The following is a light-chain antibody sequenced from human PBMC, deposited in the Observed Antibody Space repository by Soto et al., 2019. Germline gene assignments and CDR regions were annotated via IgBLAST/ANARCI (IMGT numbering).Light chain of an antibody. Sequence: EIVLTQSPGTLSLSPGERATLNCRASQSVRSSYLAWYQQQPGQAPRLLIHDASRRATGIPDRFSGSGSGTDFTLTINRLEPEDFAVYFCQQYGDMWTFGQGTKVEIK. V-gene: IGKV3-20*01. J-gene: IGKJ1*01. CDR2: DAS. CDR1: QSVRSSY. CDR3: QQYGDMWT.